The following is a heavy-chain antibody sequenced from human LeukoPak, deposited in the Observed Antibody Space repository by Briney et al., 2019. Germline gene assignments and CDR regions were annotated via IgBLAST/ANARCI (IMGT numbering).Heavy chain of an antibody. V-gene: IGHV4-59*11. D-gene: IGHD2-2*01. J-gene: IGHJ4*02. CDR1: GASISSHY. Sequence: SSETLSLTCSVSGASISSHYWSWIRQPPGKRLEWIGYISNSGSTKYNPSLKSRVTISAYTSKNQFSLKLSPVTAADTAVYSCATVGFCSGTSCYEAYFHYWGQGTLVTVSS. CDR2: ISNSGST. CDR3: ATVGFCSGTSCYEAYFHY.